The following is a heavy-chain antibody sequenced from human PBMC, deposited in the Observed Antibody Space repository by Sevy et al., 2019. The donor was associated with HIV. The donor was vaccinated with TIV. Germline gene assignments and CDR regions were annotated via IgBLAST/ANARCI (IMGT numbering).Heavy chain of an antibody. D-gene: IGHD6-13*01. CDR1: GFTFSSYW. CDR2: IKQDGSEK. V-gene: IGHV3-7*04. J-gene: IGHJ4*02. Sequence: GGSLRLSCAASGFTFSSYWMSWVRQAPGKGLEWVANIKQDGSEKYYVDSVKGRFTISRDNAKNSLYLQMNSLRAEDTAEYYGAGGIRAASSYWGQGTLVTVSS. CDR3: AGGIRAASSY.